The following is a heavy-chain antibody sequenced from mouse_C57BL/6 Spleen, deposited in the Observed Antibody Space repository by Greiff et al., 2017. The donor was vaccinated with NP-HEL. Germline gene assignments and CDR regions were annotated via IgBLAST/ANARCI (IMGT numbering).Heavy chain of an antibody. D-gene: IGHD1-1*01. V-gene: IGHV1-26*01. CDR1: GYTFTDYY. CDR2: INPNNGGT. Sequence: VQLQQSGPELVKPGASVKISCKASGYTFTDYYMNWVKQSHGKSLEWIGDINPNNGGTSYNQKFKGKATLTVDKSSSTAYMELRSLTSEDSAVYYCARRDGGSSGFDYWGQGTTLTVSS. J-gene: IGHJ2*01. CDR3: ARRDGGSSGFDY.